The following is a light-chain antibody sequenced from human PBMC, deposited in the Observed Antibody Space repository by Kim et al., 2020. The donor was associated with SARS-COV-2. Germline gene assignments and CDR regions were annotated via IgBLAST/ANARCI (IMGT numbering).Light chain of an antibody. CDR2: SNN. CDR1: SSNIESNT. J-gene: IGLJ3*02. Sequence: HRVNISCSGSSSNIESNTVNWYQQLPGTAPKHLIYSNNQRPSGVPGRFSGSKSGTSASLAISGLQSEDEADYYCAAWDDSLNGPVFGGGTKLTVL. CDR3: AAWDDSLNGPV. V-gene: IGLV1-44*01.